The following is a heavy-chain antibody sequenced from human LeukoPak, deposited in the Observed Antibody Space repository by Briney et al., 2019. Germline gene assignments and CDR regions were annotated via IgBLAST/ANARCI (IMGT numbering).Heavy chain of an antibody. CDR1: GFTFSSYG. Sequence: GGSLRLSCAASGFTFSSYGMHWVRQAPGKGLEWVGRIKSKTDGGTTDYAAPVKGRFTISRDDSKNTLYLQMNSLKTEDTAVYYCTTYPDYVWGSYRFDYWGQGTLVTVSS. CDR2: IKSKTDGGTT. V-gene: IGHV3-15*01. J-gene: IGHJ4*02. CDR3: TTYPDYVWGSYRFDY. D-gene: IGHD3-16*02.